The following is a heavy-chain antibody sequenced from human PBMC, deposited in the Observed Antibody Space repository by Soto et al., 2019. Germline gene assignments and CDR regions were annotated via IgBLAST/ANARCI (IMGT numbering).Heavy chain of an antibody. CDR2: ISAYNGNT. CDR3: AREGVYQLNVRYYYYGMDV. J-gene: IGHJ6*02. Sequence: ASVKVSCKASGYTFTSYGISWVRQAPGQGLEWMGWISAYNGNTNYAQKLQGRVTMTTDTSTSTAYMELRSLRSDDTAVYYCAREGVYQLNVRYYYYGMDVWGQGTTVTVCS. V-gene: IGHV1-18*04. D-gene: IGHD2-2*01. CDR1: GYTFTSYG.